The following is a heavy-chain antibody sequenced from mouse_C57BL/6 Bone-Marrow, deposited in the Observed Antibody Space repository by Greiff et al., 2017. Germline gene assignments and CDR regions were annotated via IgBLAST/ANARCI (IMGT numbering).Heavy chain of an antibody. CDR3: AKYYYGKVY. D-gene: IGHD1-1*01. V-gene: IGHV1-42*01. CDR2: INPSTGGT. CDR1: GYSFTGYY. Sequence: VQLQQSGPELVKPGASVKISCKASGYSFTGYYMNWVKQSPEKSLEWIGEINPSTGGTTYNQKFKAKATLTVDKSSSTAYMQLKSLTSEDSAVYYCAKYYYGKVYWGQGTTLTVSS. J-gene: IGHJ2*01.